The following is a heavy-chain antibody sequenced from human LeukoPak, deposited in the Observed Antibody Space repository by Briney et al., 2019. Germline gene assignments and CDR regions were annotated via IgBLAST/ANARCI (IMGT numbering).Heavy chain of an antibody. Sequence: GRSLRLSCAASGFTFSSYAMHWVRQAPGKGLEWVSSISSSSSYIYYADSVKGRFTISRDNAKNSLYLQMNGLRAEDTAVYYCAGGDPKLDAFDIWGQGTMVTVSS. CDR3: AGGDPKLDAFDI. D-gene: IGHD2-21*01. CDR2: ISSSSSYI. CDR1: GFTFSSYA. J-gene: IGHJ3*02. V-gene: IGHV3-21*01.